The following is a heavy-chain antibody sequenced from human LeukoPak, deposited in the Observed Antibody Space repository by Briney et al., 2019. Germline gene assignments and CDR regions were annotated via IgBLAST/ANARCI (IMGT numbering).Heavy chain of an antibody. CDR1: GGSISSSSYY. CDR3: ARPEYYYDSSGPFDI. V-gene: IGHV4-39*01. Sequence: SETLSLTCTVSGGSISSSSYYWGWIRQPPGKGLEWIGSIYYSGSTYYNPSLKSRVTISVDTSKSQFSLKLSSVTAADTAVYYCARPEYYYDSSGPFDIWGQGTMVTVSS. CDR2: IYYSGST. J-gene: IGHJ3*02. D-gene: IGHD3-22*01.